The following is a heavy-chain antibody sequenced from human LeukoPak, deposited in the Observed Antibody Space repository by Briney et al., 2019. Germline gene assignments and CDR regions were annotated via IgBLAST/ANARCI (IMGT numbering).Heavy chain of an antibody. CDR2: ISSSSSTI. CDR3: ARDLQREWELSDY. Sequence: GGSLRLSCAASGFTFSSYSMNWVRQAPGKGLEWVSYISSSSSTIYYADSVKGRFTISRDNAKNSLYLQMNSLRAEDTAVYYCARDLQREWELSDYWGQGTLVTVSS. CDR1: GFTFSSYS. V-gene: IGHV3-48*04. D-gene: IGHD1-26*01. J-gene: IGHJ4*02.